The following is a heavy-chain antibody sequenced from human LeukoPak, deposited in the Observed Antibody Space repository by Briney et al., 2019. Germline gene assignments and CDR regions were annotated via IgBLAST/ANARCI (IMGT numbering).Heavy chain of an antibody. CDR3: VRTNPWDLTYYFDY. V-gene: IGHV4-61*05. Sequence: SETLSLTCTVSGVSISSSNSYWGWIRQPPGKRLEWIGYIFHSGSTNYNPSLKSRVTISVDTSKNQFSLRLTSVTAADTAVYYCVRTNPWDLTYYFDYWGQGTLVTVSS. D-gene: IGHD1-14*01. CDR2: IFHSGST. J-gene: IGHJ4*02. CDR1: GVSISSSNSY.